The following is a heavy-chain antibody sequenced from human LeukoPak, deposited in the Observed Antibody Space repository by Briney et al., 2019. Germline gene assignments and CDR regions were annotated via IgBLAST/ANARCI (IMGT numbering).Heavy chain of an antibody. CDR1: GYTFIDYY. D-gene: IGHD3-16*02. CDR3: ARHIGDYDYVWGSYRYPCYFDY. CDR2: IYPGDSDT. Sequence: KVSCKTSGYTFIDYYIHWVRQAPGQGLEWMGIIYPGDSDTRYSPSFQGQVTISADKSISTAYLQWSSLKASDTAMYYCARHIGDYDYVWGSYRYPCYFDYSGQGTLVTVSS. V-gene: IGHV5-51*01. J-gene: IGHJ4*02.